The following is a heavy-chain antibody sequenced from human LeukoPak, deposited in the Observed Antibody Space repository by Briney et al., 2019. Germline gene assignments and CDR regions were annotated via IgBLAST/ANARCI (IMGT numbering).Heavy chain of an antibody. J-gene: IGHJ4*02. CDR2: ISSSSTTI. V-gene: IGHV3-48*04. CDR3: ARDFSSGSYYGDYYFDY. Sequence: GGSLRLSCAASGFTFSSYSMMWVRQAPGKGLEWVSYISSSSTTIHYADSVKGRFTISRDNAKNSLYLQMNSLRAEDTAVYYCARDFSSGSYYGDYYFDYWGQGTLVTVSS. D-gene: IGHD1-26*01. CDR1: GFTFSSYS.